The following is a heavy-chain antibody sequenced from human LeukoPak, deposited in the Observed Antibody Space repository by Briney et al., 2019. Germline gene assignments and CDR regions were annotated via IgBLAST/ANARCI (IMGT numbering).Heavy chain of an antibody. CDR2: INHSGST. V-gene: IGHV4-34*01. CDR3: ARRGRSSSSGYYSL. J-gene: IGHJ4*02. D-gene: IGHD3-22*01. CDR1: GGSISSYY. Sequence: SETLSLTCTVSGGSISSYYWSWIRQPPGKGLEWIGEINHSGSTNYNPSLKSRVTISVDTSKNQFSLKLSSVTAADTAVYYCARRGRSSSSGYYSLWGQGTLVTVSS.